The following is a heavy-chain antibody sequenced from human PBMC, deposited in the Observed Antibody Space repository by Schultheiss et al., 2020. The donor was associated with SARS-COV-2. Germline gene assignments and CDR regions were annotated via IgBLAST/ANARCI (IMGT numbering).Heavy chain of an antibody. CDR2: IYWDDDK. D-gene: IGHD6-19*01. Sequence: QTLSLTCTFSGFSLSTSGVGVGWIRQPPGKALEWLALIYWDDDKRYSPSLKSRLTITKDTSKNQVVLTMTNMDPVDTATYYCARIRKYSSGGSYYSYYGMDVWGQGTTVTVAS. V-gene: IGHV2-5*02. J-gene: IGHJ6*02. CDR3: ARIRKYSSGGSYYSYYGMDV. CDR1: GFSLSTSGVG.